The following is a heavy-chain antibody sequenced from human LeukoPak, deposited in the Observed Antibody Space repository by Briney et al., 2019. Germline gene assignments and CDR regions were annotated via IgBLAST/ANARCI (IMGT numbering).Heavy chain of an antibody. Sequence: GGSLRLSCAASGFTFSSYAMSWVRQAPGKGLEWVSAISGSGGSTYYADSVKGRFTISRDNAKNSLCLQMNSLRAEDTAVYYCARGRHYYDSSGYPYYFDYWGQGTLVTVSS. CDR3: ARGRHYYDSSGYPYYFDY. D-gene: IGHD3-22*01. V-gene: IGHV3-23*01. CDR1: GFTFSSYA. J-gene: IGHJ4*02. CDR2: ISGSGGST.